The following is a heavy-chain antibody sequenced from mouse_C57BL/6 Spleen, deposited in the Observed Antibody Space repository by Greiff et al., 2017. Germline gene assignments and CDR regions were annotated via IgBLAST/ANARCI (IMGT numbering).Heavy chain of an antibody. J-gene: IGHJ3*01. Sequence: EVQLQQSGPELVKPGASVKISCKASGYSFTDYNMNWVKQSNGKSLEWIGVITPNYGTTSYNQTFKGKATLTVDQASSTAYMQINSLTSENSAVYYCTRSTDYSNGVFAYWGQRTLVTGTA. V-gene: IGHV1-39*01. CDR1: GYSFTDYN. CDR3: TRSTDYSNGVFAY. D-gene: IGHD2-5*01. CDR2: ITPNYGTT.